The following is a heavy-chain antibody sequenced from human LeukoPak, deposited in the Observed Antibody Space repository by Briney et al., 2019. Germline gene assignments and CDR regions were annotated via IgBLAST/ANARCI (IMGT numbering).Heavy chain of an antibody. CDR2: ISSNGGST. CDR3: ARSLYYDFWSGYLADY. Sequence: PGGSLRLSCAASGFTFSSYAMHWVRQAPGKGLEYVSAISSNGGSTYYANSVKGRFTISRDNSKNTLYPQMGSLRAEDMAVYYCARSLYYDFWSGYLADYWGQGTLVTVSS. D-gene: IGHD3-3*01. V-gene: IGHV3-64*01. J-gene: IGHJ4*02. CDR1: GFTFSSYA.